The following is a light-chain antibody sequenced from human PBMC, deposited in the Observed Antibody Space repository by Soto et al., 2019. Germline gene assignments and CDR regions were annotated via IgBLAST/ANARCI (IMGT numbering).Light chain of an antibody. CDR1: QSISSW. Sequence: DIQMTQSPSTLSASVGDRVTITCRASQSISSWLAWYQQKPGKAPKLLIYKASSLESGVPSRFSGSGSGTEFTLTISSLQPDDLATYYCQQYHSYSPLTFGPGTKVDIK. CDR3: QQYHSYSPLT. J-gene: IGKJ3*01. V-gene: IGKV1-5*03. CDR2: KAS.